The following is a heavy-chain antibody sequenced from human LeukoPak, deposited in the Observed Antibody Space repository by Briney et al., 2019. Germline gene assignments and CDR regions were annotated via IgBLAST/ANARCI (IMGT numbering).Heavy chain of an antibody. J-gene: IGHJ6*03. CDR2: IYPGDSDT. D-gene: IGHD3-10*01. V-gene: IGHV5-51*01. Sequence: GESLKISCKGSGYSFTSYWIGWVRQMPGKGLEWMGIIYPGDSDTRYSPSFQGQVTISADKSISTAYLQWSSLKASDTAMYCCAGHASGGSGSYYYYYYYMDVWGKGTTVTISS. CDR1: GYSFTSYW. CDR3: AGHASGGSGSYYYYYYYMDV.